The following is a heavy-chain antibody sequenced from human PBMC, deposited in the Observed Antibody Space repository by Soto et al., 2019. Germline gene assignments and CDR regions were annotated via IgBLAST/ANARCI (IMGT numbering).Heavy chain of an antibody. Sequence: EVQLLESGGGLVQPGGSLRLSCAASGFTFNNYAMTWVRQAPGKGLEWVSAISGGGDTTYYADSVKGRFTVSRDGSKNTLYLHMSSLRAEDTALYYCAKGRGGSGSLTPRVDFWGQGTLVTVSS. D-gene: IGHD3-10*01. CDR3: AKGRGGSGSLTPRVDF. CDR2: ISGGGDTT. V-gene: IGHV3-23*01. CDR1: GFTFNNYA. J-gene: IGHJ4*02.